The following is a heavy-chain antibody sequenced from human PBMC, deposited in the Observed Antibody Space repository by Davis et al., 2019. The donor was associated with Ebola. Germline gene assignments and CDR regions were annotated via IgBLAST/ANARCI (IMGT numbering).Heavy chain of an antibody. D-gene: IGHD2-15*01. CDR1: GFTFSSYG. V-gene: IGHV3-30*18. CDR2: ISYDGSNK. CDR3: AKTRGVVVVVAAPLDY. Sequence: GGSLRLSCAASGFTFSSYGMHWVRQAPGKGLEWVAVISYDGSNKYYADSVKGRFTISRDNSKNTLYLQMNSLRAEDTAVYYCAKTRGVVVVVAAPLDYWGQGTLVTVSS. J-gene: IGHJ4*02.